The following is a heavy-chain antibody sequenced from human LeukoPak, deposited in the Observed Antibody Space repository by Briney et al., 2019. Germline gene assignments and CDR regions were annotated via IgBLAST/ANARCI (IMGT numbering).Heavy chain of an antibody. CDR3: AADRSAAGIPSYYFDY. J-gene: IGHJ4*02. CDR1: GYSFTSYN. V-gene: IGHV1-46*01. Sequence: ASVKVSCKTSGYSFTSYNLHWVRQAPGQRLEWMGIINPSGGNTNYAQKFQGRVTMTRVMSTSTAYMELSSLRSEDTAVYYCAADRSAAGIPSYYFDYWGQGTLVTVSS. D-gene: IGHD2-15*01. CDR2: INPSGGNT.